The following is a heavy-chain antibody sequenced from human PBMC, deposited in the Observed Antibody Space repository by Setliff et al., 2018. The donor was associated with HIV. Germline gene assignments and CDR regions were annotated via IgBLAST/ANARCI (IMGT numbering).Heavy chain of an antibody. D-gene: IGHD4-17*01. CDR1: GGSISSSSYY. CDR3: ASFFVTTVTNQDY. Sequence: PSETLSLTCTVSGGSISSSSYYWGWIRQPPGKGLEWIGSIYYSGSTYYNPSLKSRVTISVDTSKNQFSLKLSSVTAADTAVYYCASFFVTTVTNQDYWGQGTPVTVSS. V-gene: IGHV4-39*01. J-gene: IGHJ4*02. CDR2: IYYSGST.